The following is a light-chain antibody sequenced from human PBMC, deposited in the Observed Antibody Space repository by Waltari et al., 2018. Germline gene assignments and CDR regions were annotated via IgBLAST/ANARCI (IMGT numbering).Light chain of an antibody. V-gene: IGLV1-40*01. Sequence: QSVLTQPPSVSGAPGQRISISAPGKRPNSRERYDETWYQQLPGAAPKLLIYGTTNRPSGVPDRFSGSKSGSSASLAITGLRPEDEADYYCQSSDSSLRAVFGGGTKVTVL. CDR2: GTT. J-gene: IGLJ2*01. CDR1: RPNSRERYD. CDR3: QSSDSSLRAV.